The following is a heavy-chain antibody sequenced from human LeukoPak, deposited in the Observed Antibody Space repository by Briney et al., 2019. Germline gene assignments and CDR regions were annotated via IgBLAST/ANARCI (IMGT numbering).Heavy chain of an antibody. D-gene: IGHD5-24*01. Sequence: PGGSLRLSCAASGFIITTYAMACVRQAPGKGLGWVAGILGSGTTYYSDSAKGRFTISKDNSKKMVYLQMNSLRVEDTAIYYCAKDLHYNDGRWEFDPWGQGTLVTVSS. CDR3: AKDLHYNDGRWEFDP. V-gene: IGHV3-23*01. J-gene: IGHJ5*02. CDR1: GFIITTYA. CDR2: ILGSGTT.